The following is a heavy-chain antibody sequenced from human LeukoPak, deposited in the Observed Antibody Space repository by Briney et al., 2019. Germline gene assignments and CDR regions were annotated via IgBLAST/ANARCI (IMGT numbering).Heavy chain of an antibody. CDR2: ISGSGVST. CDR3: AKGAGYDYYGVDV. V-gene: IGHV3-23*01. Sequence: GGSLRLSCAASGFTVSNYAMTCVRQAPGRGLEWVSTISGSGVSTYYADSVKGRFTISRDSSKNTLCLQMTSLRAGDTAVYYCAKGAGYDYYGVDVWGQGTTVTVSS. J-gene: IGHJ6*02. CDR1: GFTVSNYA.